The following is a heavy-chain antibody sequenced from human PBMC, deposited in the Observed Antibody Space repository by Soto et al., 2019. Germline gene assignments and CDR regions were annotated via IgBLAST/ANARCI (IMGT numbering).Heavy chain of an antibody. V-gene: IGHV1-3*01. CDR2: IGAGDGKT. J-gene: IGHJ4*02. CDR1: GYSFTHYV. Sequence: QVQRVQSGTEVKKPGASVKVSCKASGYSFTHYVIHWVRQAPGQRLEWMGWIGAGDGKTYYSQNFQGRVTITKDTSASKAYMELSSLISEDTAVYYCVRDYASDSGVHLDFWGQGTLVTVSS. CDR3: VRDYASDSGVHLDF. D-gene: IGHD3-22*01.